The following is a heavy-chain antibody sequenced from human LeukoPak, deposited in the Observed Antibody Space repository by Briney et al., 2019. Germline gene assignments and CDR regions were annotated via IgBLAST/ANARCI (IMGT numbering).Heavy chain of an antibody. Sequence: SETLSLTCSVSGGSISISRDLWGWIRQPPGKGLEWIGRIYYSGRSYYNPSLKSRVTISVDTSKNQFSLKLSSVTAADTAVYYCASGGYCSSTSCYPNWFDPWGQGTLVTVSS. CDR2: IYYSGRS. D-gene: IGHD2-2*01. J-gene: IGHJ5*02. CDR3: ASGGYCSSTSCYPNWFDP. CDR1: GGSISISRDL. V-gene: IGHV4-39*01.